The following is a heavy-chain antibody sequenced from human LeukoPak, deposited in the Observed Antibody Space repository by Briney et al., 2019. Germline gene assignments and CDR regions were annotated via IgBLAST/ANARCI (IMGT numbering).Heavy chain of an antibody. D-gene: IGHD3-9*01. J-gene: IGHJ6*02. CDR3: ARDVRATGTNYYYYYGMDV. CDR1: GFTFSGYE. CDR2: ISRSANTI. Sequence: GGSLRLSCAASGFTFSGYEMNWVRQAPGKGLEWVSYISRSANTIYYADSVKGRFSISRDNAKNSLYLQMNSLRAEDTAVYYCARDVRATGTNYYYYYGMDVWGQGTTVTVSS. V-gene: IGHV3-48*03.